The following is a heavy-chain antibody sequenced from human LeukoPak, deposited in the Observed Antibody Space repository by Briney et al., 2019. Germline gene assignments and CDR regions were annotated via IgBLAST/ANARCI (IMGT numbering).Heavy chain of an antibody. D-gene: IGHD4/OR15-4a*01. CDR1: GFTFSSYG. Sequence: GGSLRLSCAAPGFTFSSYGMHWVRQAPGKGLEWVAFIRYDGSNKYYADSVKGRFTISRDNSKNTLYLQMNSLRAEDTAVYYCARERNIGAAIDYWGQGTLVTVSS. CDR3: ARERNIGAAIDY. V-gene: IGHV3-30*02. CDR2: IRYDGSNK. J-gene: IGHJ4*02.